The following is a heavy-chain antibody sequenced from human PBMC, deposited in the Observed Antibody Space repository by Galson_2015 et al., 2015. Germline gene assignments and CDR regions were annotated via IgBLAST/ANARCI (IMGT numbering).Heavy chain of an antibody. CDR2: ISSSSSYI. D-gene: IGHD6-19*01. CDR3: ERDEAFIAVACTEVDAFDI. V-gene: IGHV3-21*01. Sequence: SLRLSCAASGFTFSSYSMNWVRQAPGKGLEWVSSISSSSSYIYYADSVKGRFTISRDNAKNSLYLQMNSLRAEDTAVYYCERDEAFIAVACTEVDAFDIWGQGTMVPVSS. J-gene: IGHJ3*02. CDR1: GFTFSSYS.